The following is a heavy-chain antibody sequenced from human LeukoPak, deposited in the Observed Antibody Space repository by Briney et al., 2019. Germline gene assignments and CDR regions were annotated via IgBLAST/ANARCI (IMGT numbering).Heavy chain of an antibody. CDR3: ARANPLHCSSTSCLFDY. CDR2: INPNNGGT. CDR1: GYTFTDYY. V-gene: IGHV1-2*04. D-gene: IGHD2-2*01. Sequence: ASVEVSCKASGYTFTDYYMHWVRQAPGQGLEWMGWINPNNGGTYSTQKFQGWVTMTRDTSISTAYMELSRLTSDDTAVYYCARANPLHCSSTSCLFDYWGQGSLVTVSS. J-gene: IGHJ4*02.